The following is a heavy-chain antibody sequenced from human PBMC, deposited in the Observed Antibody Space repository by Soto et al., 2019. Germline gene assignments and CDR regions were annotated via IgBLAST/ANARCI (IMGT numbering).Heavy chain of an antibody. Sequence: EVQLVESGGGLVQPGGSLRLSCAASGFTFSSYSMNWVRQAPGKGLEWVSYISSSSSTIYYADSVKGRFTISRDNAKNSLFLQMNSLRDEDTAVYYCARDPGDYGEYGMDVWGQGTTVTVSS. CDR3: ARDPGDYGEYGMDV. V-gene: IGHV3-48*02. CDR1: GFTFSSYS. D-gene: IGHD4-17*01. CDR2: ISSSSSTI. J-gene: IGHJ6*02.